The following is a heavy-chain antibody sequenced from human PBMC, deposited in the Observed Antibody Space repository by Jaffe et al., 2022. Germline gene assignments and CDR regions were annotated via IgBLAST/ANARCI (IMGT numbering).Heavy chain of an antibody. CDR1: GYTFNSYH. V-gene: IGHV1-46*02. D-gene: IGHD4-17*01. CDR3: AREFPRDYRFDQ. CDR2: IKSSGAST. J-gene: IGHJ4*02. Sequence: QVQLVQSGAEVKKPGASVKVSCKASGYTFNSYHMHWVRQAPGQGLEWMGIIKSSGASTTYAQKFRDRVTVTKDTSTSTVYMELSSLRSEDTAVYYCAREFPRDYRFDQWGQGTLVTVSS.